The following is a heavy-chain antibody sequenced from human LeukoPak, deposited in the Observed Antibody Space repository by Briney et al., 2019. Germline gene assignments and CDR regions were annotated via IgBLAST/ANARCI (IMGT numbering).Heavy chain of an antibody. CDR2: ISGSGGST. CDR1: GFTFSSYA. V-gene: IGHV3-23*01. Sequence: PGGSLRLSRAASGFTFSSYAMSWVRQAPGKGREWVSAISGSGGSTYYADYVKGRFTISRDNSKNTLYLQMNSLRAEDTAVYYCAKDVVNTRVWRHAFDIWGQGTMVTVSS. CDR3: AKDVVNTRVWRHAFDI. D-gene: IGHD3-22*01. J-gene: IGHJ3*02.